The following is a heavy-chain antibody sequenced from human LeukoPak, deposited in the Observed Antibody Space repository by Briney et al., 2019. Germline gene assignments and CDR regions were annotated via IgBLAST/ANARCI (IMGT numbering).Heavy chain of an antibody. J-gene: IGHJ4*02. CDR2: IKEDGSET. CDR1: GFTFTDRW. D-gene: IGHD4-17*01. V-gene: IGHV3-7*01. Sequence: PGGSLRLSCVASGFTFTDRWMSWVRQIPGKGLEWVANIKEDGSETYYVDSVKGRFTISRDNAKNSLYLQMNSLRAEDTAVYYCARGQDGDYEIDWGQGTLVTVSS. CDR3: ARGQDGDYEID.